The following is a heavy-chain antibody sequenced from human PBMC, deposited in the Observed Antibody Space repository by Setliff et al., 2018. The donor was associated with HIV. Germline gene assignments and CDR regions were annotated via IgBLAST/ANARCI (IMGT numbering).Heavy chain of an antibody. CDR1: GGSIRSSSYY. D-gene: IGHD2-21*02. CDR3: ARQYGAVKSVVTVVAKYFPH. CDR2: IHYRGST. Sequence: SETLSLTCNVSGGSIRSSSYYWGWIRQPPGKGLEWIGSIHYRGSTYYNPSLKSRVTISVDTSKNQFSLKLTSVTAADTAVYYCARQYGAVKSVVTVVAKYFPHWVQGTLVTVSS. V-gene: IGHV4-39*01. J-gene: IGHJ1*01.